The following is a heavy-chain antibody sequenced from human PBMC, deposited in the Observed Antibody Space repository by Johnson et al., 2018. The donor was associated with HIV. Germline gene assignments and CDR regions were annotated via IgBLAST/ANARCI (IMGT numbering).Heavy chain of an antibody. CDR2: ISSDGTNK. CDR3: AREEGNSLDI. J-gene: IGHJ3*02. D-gene: IGHD3-10*01. Sequence: QVQLVESGGGVVQPGRSLRLSCATSGFTFRNYVMNWVRQAPGKGLEWVAVISSDGTNKHYADSVKGRFNIFRDNSKITLYLQMNSLRAEDTAVYYCAREEGNSLDIWGQGTMFTVSS. V-gene: IGHV3-30-3*01. CDR1: GFTFRNYV.